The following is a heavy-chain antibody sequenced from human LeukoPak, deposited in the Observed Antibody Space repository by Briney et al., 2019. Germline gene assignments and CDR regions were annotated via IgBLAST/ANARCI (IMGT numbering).Heavy chain of an antibody. CDR3: ARDSTVTRKIDY. CDR1: GGSFSGYY. V-gene: IGHV4-34*01. Sequence: SETLSLTCAVYGGSFSGYYWSWIRQPPGKGLEWIGEINHSGSTNYNPSLKSRVTISVDASKNQFSLKLSSVTAADTAVYYCARDSTVTRKIDYWGQGTLVTVSS. J-gene: IGHJ4*02. D-gene: IGHD4-17*01. CDR2: INHSGST.